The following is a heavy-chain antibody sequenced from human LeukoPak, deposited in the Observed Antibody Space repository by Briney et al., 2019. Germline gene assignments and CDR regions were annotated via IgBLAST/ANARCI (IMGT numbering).Heavy chain of an antibody. D-gene: IGHD2-2*01. CDR3: ARDLSYCTITSCSYYYYGMDV. Sequence: GGSLRLSCSASGFTFSSYEMNWVRQAPGKRLEWVSYISSSGGTIYYADSVKGRFTISRDNAKNSLYLQMNSLRAEDTAVYYCARDLSYCTITSCSYYYYGMDVWGQGTTVTVSS. V-gene: IGHV3-48*03. J-gene: IGHJ6*02. CDR1: GFTFSSYE. CDR2: ISSSGGTI.